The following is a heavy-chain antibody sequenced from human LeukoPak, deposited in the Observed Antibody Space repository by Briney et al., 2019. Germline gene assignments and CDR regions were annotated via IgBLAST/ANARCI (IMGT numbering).Heavy chain of an antibody. D-gene: IGHD1-26*01. V-gene: IGHV4-39*07. Sequence: PSETLSLTCTVSGGSISSSSYYWGWIRQPPGKGLEWIGSIYYSGSTYHNPSLKSRVTISVDTSKNQFSLKLSSVTAADTAVYYCARISSWEWEPYYFDYWGQGTLVTVSS. CDR2: IYYSGST. J-gene: IGHJ4*02. CDR1: GGSISSSSYY. CDR3: ARISSWEWEPYYFDY.